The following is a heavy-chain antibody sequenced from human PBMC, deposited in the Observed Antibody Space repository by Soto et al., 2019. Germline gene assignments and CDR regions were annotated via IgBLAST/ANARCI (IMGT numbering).Heavy chain of an antibody. Sequence: GESLKISCKGSGYSFTSYWISWVRQMPGKGLEWMGRIDPSDSYTNYSPSFQGHVTISADKSISTAYLQWSSLKASDTAMYYCARYTTTGYYYYGMDVWGQGTTVTVSS. J-gene: IGHJ6*02. CDR2: IDPSDSYT. V-gene: IGHV5-10-1*01. D-gene: IGHD1-1*01. CDR3: ARYTTTGYYYYGMDV. CDR1: GYSFTSYW.